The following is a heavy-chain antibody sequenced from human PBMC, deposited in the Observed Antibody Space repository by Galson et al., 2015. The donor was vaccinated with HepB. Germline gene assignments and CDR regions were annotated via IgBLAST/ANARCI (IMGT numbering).Heavy chain of an antibody. CDR3: ARDRSPPPVDTAMNDILTGGGFDH. CDR1: GFTFSSYA. Sequence: SLRLSCAASGFTFSSYAMHWVRQAPGKGLEWVAVISYDGSNKYYADSVKGRFTISRDNSKNTLYLQMNSLRAEDTAVYYCARDRSPPPVDTAMNDILTGGGFDHWGQGTLVNVSS. V-gene: IGHV3-30-3*01. J-gene: IGHJ5*02. D-gene: IGHD3-9*01. CDR2: ISYDGSNK.